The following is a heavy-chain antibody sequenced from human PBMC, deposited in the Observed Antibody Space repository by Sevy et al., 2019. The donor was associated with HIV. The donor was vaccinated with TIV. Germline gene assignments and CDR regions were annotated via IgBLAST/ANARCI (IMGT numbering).Heavy chain of an antibody. CDR3: ASALGASPYYYGMDV. J-gene: IGHJ6*02. D-gene: IGHD6-6*01. Sequence: GGSLRLSCAASGFTFSSYGMHWVRQAPGKGLEWVAVIWYDGSNKYYADSVKGRFTISRDNSKNTLYLQMNSLRAEDTAVYCCASALGASPYYYGMDVWGQGTTVTVSS. CDR1: GFTFSSYG. V-gene: IGHV3-33*01. CDR2: IWYDGSNK.